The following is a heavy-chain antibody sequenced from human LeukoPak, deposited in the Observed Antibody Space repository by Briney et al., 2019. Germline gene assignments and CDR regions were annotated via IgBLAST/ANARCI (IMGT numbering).Heavy chain of an antibody. V-gene: IGHV3-23*01. CDR3: AKGTLGSCSGGSCYPLDY. CDR1: GFTFSSYA. Sequence: GGSLRLSCAASGFTFSSYAMAWVRQSPGKGLEWVSCITGDGEYTYHTDSVKGRFTISRDNSRNTLYVQMNSLRAEDTAVYYCAKGTLGSCSGGSCYPLDYWGQGTLVTVSS. J-gene: IGHJ4*02. CDR2: ITGDGEYT. D-gene: IGHD2-15*01.